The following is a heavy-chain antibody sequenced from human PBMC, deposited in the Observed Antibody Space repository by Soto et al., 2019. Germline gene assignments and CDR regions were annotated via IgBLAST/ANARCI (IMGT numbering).Heavy chain of an antibody. Sequence: QVQLQQWGAGLLKPSETLSLTCAVYGGSFSGYYWSWIRQPPGKGLEWIGEINHSGSTNYNPSLKSRVTISVDTSKNQFSLKLSSVTAADTAVYYCASRGYCSGGSCYSGYNWFDPWGQGTLVTVSS. V-gene: IGHV4-34*01. CDR3: ASRGYCSGGSCYSGYNWFDP. D-gene: IGHD2-15*01. CDR1: GGSFSGYY. J-gene: IGHJ5*02. CDR2: INHSGST.